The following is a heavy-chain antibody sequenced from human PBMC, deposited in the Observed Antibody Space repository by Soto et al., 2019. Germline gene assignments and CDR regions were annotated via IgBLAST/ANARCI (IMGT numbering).Heavy chain of an antibody. D-gene: IGHD6-19*01. V-gene: IGHV4-39*01. J-gene: IGHJ3*02. CDR3: ARHLFSSGWYLI. Sequence: SETLSLTCTVSGGSISSSSYYWGWIRQPPGKGLEWIGSIYYSGSTYYNPPLKSRVTISVDTSKNQFSLKLSSVTAADTAVYYCARHLFSSGWYLIWGQGTMVTVSS. CDR2: IYYSGST. CDR1: GGSISSSSYY.